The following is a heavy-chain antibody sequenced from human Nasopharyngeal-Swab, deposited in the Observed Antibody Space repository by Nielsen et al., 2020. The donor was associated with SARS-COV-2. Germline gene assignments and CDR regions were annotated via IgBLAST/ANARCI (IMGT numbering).Heavy chain of an antibody. J-gene: IGHJ6*03. V-gene: IGHV4-30-2*01. CDR2: IYHSGST. CDR3: ARDKGHDYGDYYYYMDV. CDR1: GGSISSGGYS. D-gene: IGHD4-17*01. Sequence: SETLSLTCAVSGGSISSGGYSWSWIRQPPGKGLEWIGYIYHSGSTYYNPSLKSRVTISVDRSKNQFSLKLSSVTAADTAVYYCARDKGHDYGDYYYYMDVWGKGTTVTVSS.